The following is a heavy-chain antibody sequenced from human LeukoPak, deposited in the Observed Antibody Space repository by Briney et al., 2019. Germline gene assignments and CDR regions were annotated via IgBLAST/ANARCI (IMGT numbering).Heavy chain of an antibody. CDR2: ISAYNGNT. Sequence: ASVKVSCKASGYTFTSYGISWVRQAPGQGLEWMGWISAYNGNTNYAQKLQGRVTMTTDTSTSTAYMELRSLRSDDTAVYYCARALSSGYYRYYFDYWGQGTLVTVSS. D-gene: IGHD3-22*01. J-gene: IGHJ4*02. CDR3: ARALSSGYYRYYFDY. V-gene: IGHV1-18*01. CDR1: GYTFTSYG.